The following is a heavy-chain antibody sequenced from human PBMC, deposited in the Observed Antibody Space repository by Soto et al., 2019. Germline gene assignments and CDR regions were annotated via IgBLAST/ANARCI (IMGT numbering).Heavy chain of an antibody. V-gene: IGHV3-23*01. CDR3: AKLFWTTVITPVDY. CDR1: GFTFSNYA. Sequence: VQLLESGGGLVQPGESLRLSCAASGFTFSNYAMSWVRQGPGKGLEWVSAISGSGGNTYYADSVTGRFTISRDNSKNPVYLPMNSLRAEDAAVYYCAKLFWTTVITPVDYWGQGTLVTVSS. J-gene: IGHJ4*02. D-gene: IGHD4-17*01. CDR2: ISGSGGNT.